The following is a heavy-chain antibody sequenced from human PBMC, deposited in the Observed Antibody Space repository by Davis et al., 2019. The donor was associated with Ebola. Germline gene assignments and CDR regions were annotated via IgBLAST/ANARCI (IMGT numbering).Heavy chain of an antibody. D-gene: IGHD2-8*02. V-gene: IGHV3-73*01. CDR1: GFTFSGSA. CDR2: IRSKANSYAT. Sequence: GESLKISCAASGFTFSGSAMHWVRQASGKGLEWVGRIRSKANSYATAYAASVKGRFTISRDDSKNTAYLQMNSLKTEDTAVYYCARSLYCLGGVCHDNWFDPWGQGTLVTVSS. CDR3: ARSLYCLGGVCHDNWFDP. J-gene: IGHJ5*02.